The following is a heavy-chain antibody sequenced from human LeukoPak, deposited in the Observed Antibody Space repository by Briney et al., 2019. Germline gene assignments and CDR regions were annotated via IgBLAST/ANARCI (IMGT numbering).Heavy chain of an antibody. J-gene: IGHJ5*02. Sequence: AETLSLTCAVYGGSFSGYYWSWIRQPPGKGLEWIGEINHSGSTNYNPSLKSRVTISVDTSKNQFSLKLSSVTAADTAVYYCARHNRYYGSGSYYTRRSNNWFDPWGQGTLVTVSS. CDR2: INHSGST. CDR3: ARHNRYYGSGSYYTRRSNNWFDP. CDR1: GGSFSGYY. V-gene: IGHV4-34*01. D-gene: IGHD3-10*01.